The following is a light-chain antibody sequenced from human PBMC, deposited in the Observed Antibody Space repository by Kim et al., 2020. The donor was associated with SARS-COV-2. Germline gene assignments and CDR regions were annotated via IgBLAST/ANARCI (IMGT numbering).Light chain of an antibody. CDR3: SSYTRSSTNYV. Sequence: HSIPISCTGTSSDVGSYNYVSWYQQHPGKAPKLMIYAVSNRPSGVSNRFSGSKSGNTASLTISGLQAEDEADYHCSSYTRSSTNYVFGTGTKVTVL. J-gene: IGLJ1*01. V-gene: IGLV2-14*03. CDR1: SSDVGSYNY. CDR2: AVS.